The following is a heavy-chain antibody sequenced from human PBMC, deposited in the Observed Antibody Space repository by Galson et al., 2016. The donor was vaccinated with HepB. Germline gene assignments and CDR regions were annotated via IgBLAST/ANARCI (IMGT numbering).Heavy chain of an antibody. D-gene: IGHD2-15*01. Sequence: SLRLSCAASGFTFSSYAMSWVRQAPGKGLEWVSTITYSGGDTYYADSVKGRFTISRDNSKNTLYLQMDSLRGEDTAVYSCAKGGYCGRARCPGRNWFDPWGQGTLVSVSS. V-gene: IGHV3-23*01. CDR2: ITYSGGDT. CDR1: GFTFSSYA. CDR3: AKGGYCGRARCPGRNWFDP. J-gene: IGHJ5*02.